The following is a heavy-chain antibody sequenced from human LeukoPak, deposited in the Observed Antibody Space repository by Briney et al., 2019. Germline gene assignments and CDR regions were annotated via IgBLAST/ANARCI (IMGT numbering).Heavy chain of an antibody. J-gene: IGHJ4*02. Sequence: ASVKVSCKASGGTFSTSSVSWVRQAPGQGLVWLGRVIPLIGIVNYAHQFQGRVTITADKSTGTAFMDLASLTSEDTAVYYCATTGTHDCWGQGTLVTVSS. CDR3: ATTGTHDC. V-gene: IGHV1-69*02. D-gene: IGHD7-27*01. CDR2: VIPLIGIV. CDR1: GGTFSTSS.